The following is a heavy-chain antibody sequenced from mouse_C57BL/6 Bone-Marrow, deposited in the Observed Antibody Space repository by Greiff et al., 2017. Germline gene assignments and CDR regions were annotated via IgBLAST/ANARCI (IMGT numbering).Heavy chain of an antibody. CDR1: GFTFSDYG. V-gene: IGHV5-15*01. CDR2: ISNLAYSI. D-gene: IGHD2-3*01. Sequence: EVQVVESGGGLVQPGGSLKLSCAASGFTFSDYGMAWVRQAPRKGPEWVAFISNLAYSIYYADTVTGRFTISRENAKNTLYLEMSSLRSEDTAMYYCARRYYDGYYLHFFAYWGQGTLVTVSA. J-gene: IGHJ3*01. CDR3: ARRYYDGYYLHFFAY.